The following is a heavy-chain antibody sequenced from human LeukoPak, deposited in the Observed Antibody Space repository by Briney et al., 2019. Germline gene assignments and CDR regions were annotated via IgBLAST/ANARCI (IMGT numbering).Heavy chain of an antibody. CDR2: ISRSGSTK. CDR3: AKSRWYTATVIDY. V-gene: IGHV3-11*01. CDR1: GFTFSDYN. J-gene: IGHJ4*02. Sequence: PGGSLRLSCAASGFTFSDYNMRWIRQAPGKGLEWVSSISRSGSTKYYADSVKGRFTISRDNSKNTLYLQMNSLRAEDTAVYYCAKSRWYTATVIDYWGQGTLVTVSS. D-gene: IGHD4-17*01.